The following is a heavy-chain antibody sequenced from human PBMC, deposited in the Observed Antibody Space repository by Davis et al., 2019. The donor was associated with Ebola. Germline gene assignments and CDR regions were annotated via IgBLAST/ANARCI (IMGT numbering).Heavy chain of an antibody. V-gene: IGHV1-2*02. CDR1: GYTFTGYY. Sequence: ASVKVSCKASGYTFTGYYMHWVRQAPGQGLEWMGWINPNSGGTNYAQKFQGRVTMTRDTSISTAYMELSRLRSDDTAVYYCARASFGHSIAAAGTALFWGQGTLVTVSS. CDR2: INPNSGGT. CDR3: ARASFGHSIAAAGTALF. J-gene: IGHJ4*02. D-gene: IGHD6-13*01.